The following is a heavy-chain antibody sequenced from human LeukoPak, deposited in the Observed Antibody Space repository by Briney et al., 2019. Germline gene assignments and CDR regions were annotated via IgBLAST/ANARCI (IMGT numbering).Heavy chain of an antibody. CDR2: INHSGST. D-gene: IGHD1-26*01. CDR3: ARAPWELLRGIYYYYGMDV. J-gene: IGHJ6*02. CDR1: GGSFSGYY. Sequence: SETLSLTCAVYGGSFSGYYWSWIRQPPGKGLEWIGEINHSGSTNYNPSLKSRVTILVDTSKNQFSLKLSSVTAADTAVYYCARAPWELLRGIYYYYGMDVWGQGTTVTVSS. V-gene: IGHV4-34*01.